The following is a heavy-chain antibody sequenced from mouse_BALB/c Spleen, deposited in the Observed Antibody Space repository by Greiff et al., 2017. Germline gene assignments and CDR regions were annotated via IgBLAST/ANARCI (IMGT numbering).Heavy chain of an antibody. CDR3: ARDYDGYYYYAMDY. D-gene: IGHD2-3*01. Sequence: EVKLEESGGGLVQPGGSLRLSCATSGFTFTDYYMSWVRQPPGKALEWLGFIRNKANGYTTEYSASVKGRFTISRDNSQSILYLQMNTLRAEDSATYYCARDYDGYYYYAMDYWGQGTSVTVSS. V-gene: IGHV7-3*02. CDR2: IRNKANGYTT. CDR1: GFTFTDYY. J-gene: IGHJ4*01.